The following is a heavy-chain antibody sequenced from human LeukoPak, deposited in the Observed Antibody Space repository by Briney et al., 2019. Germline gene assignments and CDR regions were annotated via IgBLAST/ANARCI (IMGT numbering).Heavy chain of an antibody. J-gene: IGHJ4*02. CDR1: GFSLSTSGMC. V-gene: IGHV2-70*11. D-gene: IGHD6-13*01. CDR3: ARIPSDSSSLLFDY. Sequence: SGPALVKPTQTLTLTCTFSGFSLSTSGMCVSWIRQPPGKALEWLARIDWDDDKYYSTSLKTRLTISKDTSENQVVLTMTNMDPVDTATYYCARIPSDSSSLLFDYWGQGTLVTVSS. CDR2: IDWDDDK.